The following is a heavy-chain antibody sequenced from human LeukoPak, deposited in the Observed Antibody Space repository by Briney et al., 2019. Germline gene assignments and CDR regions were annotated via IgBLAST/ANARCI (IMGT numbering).Heavy chain of an antibody. CDR3: ARAVRGVRVDY. D-gene: IGHD3-10*01. Sequence: SETLSLTCTVSGGSISSGGYSWSWIRQHPGKGLEWIGYIYYSGSTYYNPSLKSRVTISVDTSKNQFSLKLSSVTAADTAVYYCARAVRGVRVDYWGQGTLVTVSS. V-gene: IGHV4-31*03. CDR2: IYYSGST. J-gene: IGHJ4*02. CDR1: GGSISSGGYS.